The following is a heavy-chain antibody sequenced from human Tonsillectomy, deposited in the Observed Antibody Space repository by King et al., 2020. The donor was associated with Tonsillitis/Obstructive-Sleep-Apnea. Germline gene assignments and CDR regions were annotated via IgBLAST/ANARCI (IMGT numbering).Heavy chain of an antibody. Sequence: HVQLQQWGAGLLKPSETLSLTCAVYGGSFSGYYWSWIRQPPGKGLEWIGEINHSGSTNYNPSLESRLTISVDTSKNLFSLKLSSVTAADTAVYYCARGGELLRSYDMDVWGQGTTVTVSS. D-gene: IGHD3-10*01. CDR2: INHSGST. CDR1: GGSFSGYY. CDR3: ARGGELLRSYDMDV. V-gene: IGHV4-34*01. J-gene: IGHJ6*02.